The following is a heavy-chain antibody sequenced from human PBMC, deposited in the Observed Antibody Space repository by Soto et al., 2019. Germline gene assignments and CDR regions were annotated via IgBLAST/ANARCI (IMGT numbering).Heavy chain of an antibody. CDR2: ISGSGGST. Sequence: EVQLLESGGGLVQPGGSLRLSCAASGFTFRSYAMSWVRQAPGKGLEWVSAISGSGGSTYYADSVKGRFTISRNNSKYTLYLPMNSLRAEDTAVYYCAKAGYDFWRGYFHFDYWGQGTLVTVSS. D-gene: IGHD3-3*01. J-gene: IGHJ4*02. V-gene: IGHV3-23*01. CDR3: AKAGYDFWRGYFHFDY. CDR1: GFTFRSYA.